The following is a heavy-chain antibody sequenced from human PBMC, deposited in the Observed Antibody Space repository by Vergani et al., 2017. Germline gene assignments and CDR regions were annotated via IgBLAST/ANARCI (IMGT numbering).Heavy chain of an antibody. V-gene: IGHV4-39*01. CDR3: ARRRLVSSWSQTHYYYYMDV. CDR1: NDSVSNTFYY. J-gene: IGHJ6*03. CDR2: IYYSGST. Sequence: QVQLQESGPGLVKPSETLSLTCTVSNDSVSNTFYYWGWIRQTPGKGLEWIGSIYYSGSTYYNPSLESRVTMSVDTSKSQFSLKLSSVTAADTAVYYCARRRLVSSWSQTHYYYYMDVWGKGTTVTVSS. D-gene: IGHD6-13*01.